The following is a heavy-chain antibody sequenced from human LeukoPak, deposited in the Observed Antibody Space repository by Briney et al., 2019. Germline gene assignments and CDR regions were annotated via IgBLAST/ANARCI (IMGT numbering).Heavy chain of an antibody. CDR1: GFTLSSYW. Sequence: GGSLRLSCAASGFTLSSYWMHWVRQAPGKGLVWVSRINGDGSSTPYANSVKGRFTISRDNAKNTLYLQMHSLRADDTAVYYCARGSASGWPDYFDYWGQGSVVTVSS. CDR3: ARGSASGWPDYFDY. J-gene: IGHJ4*02. D-gene: IGHD6-19*01. CDR2: INGDGSST. V-gene: IGHV3-74*01.